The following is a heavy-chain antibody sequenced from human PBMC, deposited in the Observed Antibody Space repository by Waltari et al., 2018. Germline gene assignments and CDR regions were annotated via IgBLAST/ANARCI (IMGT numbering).Heavy chain of an antibody. CDR2: MYSSGDT. J-gene: IGHJ6*04. CDR1: GFIVSNNY. V-gene: IGHV3-53*02. CDR3: ARDPSAPGGDV. Sequence: EVQVVETGGGLIQPGGSLRLSCAASGFIVSNNYMNWVRQAQGKGMEWISIMYSSGDTYYAASVEGRFTISRDNSKNTLYLQMNSLRAEDTAVYYCARDPSAPGGDVWGKGTTVTVSS. D-gene: IGHD3-10*01.